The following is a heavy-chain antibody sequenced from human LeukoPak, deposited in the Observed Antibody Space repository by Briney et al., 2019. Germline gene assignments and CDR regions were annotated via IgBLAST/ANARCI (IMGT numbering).Heavy chain of an antibody. CDR2: ISNDATKK. CDR1: GFTFSTYA. D-gene: IGHD4-17*01. V-gene: IGHV3-30*18. CDR3: AKDMNTVTTTFDY. Sequence: GESLRLSCAASGFTFSTYAMHWVRQAPGKGLEWVAVISNDATKKYYADSVKGRSTISRDNSESTLYLQMNSLRAEDTAVYYCAKDMNTVTTTFDYWGQGTLSPSPQ. J-gene: IGHJ4*02.